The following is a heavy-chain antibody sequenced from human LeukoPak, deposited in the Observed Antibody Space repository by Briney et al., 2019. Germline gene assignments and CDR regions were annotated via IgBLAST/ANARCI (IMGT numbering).Heavy chain of an antibody. D-gene: IGHD6-13*01. CDR2: ISAYNGNT. J-gene: IGHJ5*02. CDR1: GYTFTSYG. Sequence: ASVKVSCKASGYTFTSYGISWVRQAPGQGLEWMGWISAYNGNTNYAQKLQGRVTMTTDTSTSTACMELRSLRSDDTAVYYCARAGSSWYRGFDPWGQGTLVTVSS. V-gene: IGHV1-18*01. CDR3: ARAGSSWYRGFDP.